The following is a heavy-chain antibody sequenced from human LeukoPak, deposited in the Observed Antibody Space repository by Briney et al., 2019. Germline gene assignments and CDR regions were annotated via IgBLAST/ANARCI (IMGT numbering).Heavy chain of an antibody. Sequence: SETLSLTCAVYGGSFSGYYWSWLRQPLGKGLEWIGEINHSGSTNYNPSLKSRVTISVDTSKNQFSLKLSSVTAADTAVYYCARGARRIAVAGRFFDYWGQGTLVTVSS. CDR1: GGSFSGYY. CDR3: ARGARRIAVAGRFFDY. V-gene: IGHV4-34*01. CDR2: INHSGST. J-gene: IGHJ4*02. D-gene: IGHD6-19*01.